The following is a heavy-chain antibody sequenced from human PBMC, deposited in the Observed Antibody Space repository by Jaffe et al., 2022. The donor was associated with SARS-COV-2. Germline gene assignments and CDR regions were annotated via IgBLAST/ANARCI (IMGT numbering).Heavy chain of an antibody. J-gene: IGHJ3*02. D-gene: IGHD3-3*01. V-gene: IGHV3-11*06. Sequence: QVQLVESGGGLVKPGGSLRLSCAASGFTFSDYYMSWIRQAPGKGLEWVSYISSSSSYTNYADSVKGRFTISRDNAKNSLYLQMNSLRAEDTAVYYCAREGYDFWSGYFRGAFDIWGQGTMVTVSS. CDR3: AREGYDFWSGYFRGAFDI. CDR2: ISSSSSYT. CDR1: GFTFSDYY.